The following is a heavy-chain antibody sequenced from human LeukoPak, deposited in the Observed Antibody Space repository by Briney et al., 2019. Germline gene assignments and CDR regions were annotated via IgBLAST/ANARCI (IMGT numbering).Heavy chain of an antibody. V-gene: IGHV4-31*03. CDR2: IYYSGTT. D-gene: IGHD6-13*01. J-gene: IGHJ4*02. CDR1: GGSISSGGYY. CDR3: ARAIPQGYSSNWADY. Sequence: SETLSLTCTVSGGSISSGGYYWSWIRQHPGKGLEWIGYIYYSGTTYYNSSLKSRVTISADTSKNRFSLKLSSVTAADTAVYYCARAIPQGYSSNWADYWGRGSLVTVSS.